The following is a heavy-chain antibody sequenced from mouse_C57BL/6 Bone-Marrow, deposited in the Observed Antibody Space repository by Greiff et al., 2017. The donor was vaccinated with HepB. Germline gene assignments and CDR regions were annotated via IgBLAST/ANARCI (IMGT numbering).Heavy chain of an antibody. V-gene: IGHV15-2*01. J-gene: IGHJ4*01. CDR2: ILPSIGRT. CDR3: ARGDYGSSYHYAMDY. D-gene: IGHD1-1*01. Sequence: QVQLQQSGSELRSPGSSVKLSCKDFDSEVFPIAYMSWVRQKPGHGFEWIGGILPSIGRTIYGEKFEDKATLDADTLSNTAYLELNSLTSEDSAIYYCARGDYGSSYHYAMDYWGQGTSVTVSS. CDR1: DSEVFPIAY.